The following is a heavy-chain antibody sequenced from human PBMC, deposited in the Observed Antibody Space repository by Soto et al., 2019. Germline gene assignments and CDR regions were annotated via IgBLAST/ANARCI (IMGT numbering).Heavy chain of an antibody. D-gene: IGHD1-26*01. V-gene: IGHV3-30*18. CDR3: AKAVYSGSYFAY. J-gene: IGHJ4*02. Sequence: QVQLVESGGGVVQPGRSLRLSCAASGFTFSSYGMHWVRQAPGKGLEWVTGISYDGSNKYYADSVKGRFTISRDNSKNSLYLQMNTLRAEDTAVYYCAKAVYSGSYFAYWGQGPLVTFSS. CDR2: ISYDGSNK. CDR1: GFTFSSYG.